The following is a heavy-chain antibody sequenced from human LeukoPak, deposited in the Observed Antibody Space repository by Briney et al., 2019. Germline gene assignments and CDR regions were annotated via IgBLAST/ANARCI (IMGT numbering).Heavy chain of an antibody. CDR2: ISSSGSTI. CDR1: GFTFSDYY. D-gene: IGHD6-13*01. V-gene: IGHV3-11*04. CDR3: ARSAYSSSWLLDY. J-gene: IGHJ4*02. Sequence: PGGSLRLSCAASGFTFSDYYMSWIRQAPGKGLEWVSYISSSGSTIYYADSVKGRFTISRDNAKNSLYLQMNSLRAEDTAVYYCARSAYSSSWLLDYWGQGTLVTVSS.